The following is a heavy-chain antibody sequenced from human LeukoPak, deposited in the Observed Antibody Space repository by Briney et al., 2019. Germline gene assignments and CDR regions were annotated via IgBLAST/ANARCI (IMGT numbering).Heavy chain of an antibody. CDR3: ARDRVRIWSYVGTFDT. Sequence: GGSLRLSCAASGFTFHTYTMHWVRQAPGKGPEWVALTSYDGTNTDYAGSVQGRFTISRDISKNTLYLQMNSLRDDDSALYYCARDRVRIWSYVGTFDTWGQGTLVTVSP. V-gene: IGHV3-30*04. J-gene: IGHJ4*02. CDR1: GFTFHTYT. D-gene: IGHD3-10*02. CDR2: TSYDGTNT.